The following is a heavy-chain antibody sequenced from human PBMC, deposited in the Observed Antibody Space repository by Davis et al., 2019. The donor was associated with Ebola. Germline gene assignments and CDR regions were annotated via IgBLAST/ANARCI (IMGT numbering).Heavy chain of an antibody. Sequence: PGGSLRLSCEASGFTFAFSGYTMFWVRQAPGRGLDWVAGVYETGSAILFADSVKGRFTVSRDDSDNTLSLQMNSLTVEDTAVYYCARWRIGREYIELWGQGTQVTVS. V-gene: IGHV3-23*01. D-gene: IGHD3/OR15-3a*01. CDR3: ARWRIGREYIEL. J-gene: IGHJ4*02. CDR2: VYETGSAI. CDR1: GFTFAFSGYT.